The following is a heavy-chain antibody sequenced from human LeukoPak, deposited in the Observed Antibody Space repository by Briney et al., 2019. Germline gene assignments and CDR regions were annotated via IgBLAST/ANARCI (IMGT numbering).Heavy chain of an antibody. CDR3: ARDYAGDY. CDR1: GFTFSTYA. Sequence: PGGSLRLPCAASGFTFSTYAMSRVRQAPGKGLEWVSGISGSGVTTYYADSVKGRFTISRDNSKKTVYLQMNSLRAEDTAVYYCARDYAGDYWGQGTLVTVSS. J-gene: IGHJ4*02. CDR2: ISGSGVTT. V-gene: IGHV3-23*01. D-gene: IGHD3-16*01.